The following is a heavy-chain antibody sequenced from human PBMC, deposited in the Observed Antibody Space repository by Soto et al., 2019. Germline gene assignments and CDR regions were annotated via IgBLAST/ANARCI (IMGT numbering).Heavy chain of an antibody. CDR1: GYTFTSYD. D-gene: IGHD5-12*01. Sequence: QVKLVQSGAEVKKPGASVKVSCKASGYTFTSYDINWVRQATGQGLEWMGWMNPNSGNTGYAQKFQGRVTMTRNTAITTGYMELSSLRSEDTAVYYCAIARRGGYKKQSYYFDYWGQGTLVSVSS. CDR2: MNPNSGNT. CDR3: AIARRGGYKKQSYYFDY. V-gene: IGHV1-8*01. J-gene: IGHJ4*02.